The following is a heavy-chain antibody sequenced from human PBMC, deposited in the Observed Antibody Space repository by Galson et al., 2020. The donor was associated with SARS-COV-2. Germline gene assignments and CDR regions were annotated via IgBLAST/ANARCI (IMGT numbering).Heavy chain of an antibody. D-gene: IGHD5-12*01. CDR3: GRDGGSGHDYYDY. Sequence: SQTLSLTCAISGDSVPRNSAAWNWIRQSPSRGLEWLGRTYYMSRWYNDYAPSMRGRIIINPDTSKNQFSLHLNSVTPEDTAVYYCGRDGGSGHDYYDYWGHGTLVTVSS. V-gene: IGHV6-1*01. CDR1: GDSVPRNSAA. J-gene: IGHJ4*03. CDR2: TYYMSRWYN.